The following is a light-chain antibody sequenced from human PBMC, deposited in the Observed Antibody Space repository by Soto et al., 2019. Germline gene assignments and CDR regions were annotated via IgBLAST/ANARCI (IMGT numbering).Light chain of an antibody. Sequence: EIVMTQSPATLSVSPGERATLSCWASQSVRSNLAWCQQKPGQAHMLLVHGASTSATGTPAKFRGSGSGTEFTLTISSLQSEDFAVYYCQQYNNCPPVRTFGQGTKVDIK. CDR3: QQYNNCPPVRT. V-gene: IGKV3-15*01. J-gene: IGKJ1*01. CDR1: QSVRSN. CDR2: GAS.